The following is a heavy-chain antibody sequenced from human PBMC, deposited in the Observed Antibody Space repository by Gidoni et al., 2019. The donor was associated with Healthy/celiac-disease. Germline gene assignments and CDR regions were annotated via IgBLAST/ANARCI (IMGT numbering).Heavy chain of an antibody. CDR1: GGSIRSSSYY. V-gene: IGHV4-39*01. J-gene: IGHJ3*02. CDR2: IDYSGST. Sequence: QLQLQESGPGLVRPSETLSLTCTVSGGSIRSSSYYWGWIRQPPGKGLEWVGSIDYSGSTYYHPSPTSRVTISVDTSKNQFSLKLSSVTAADTAVYYCARRGDDDAFDIWGQGTMVTVSS. CDR3: ARRGDDDAFDI. D-gene: IGHD3-16*01.